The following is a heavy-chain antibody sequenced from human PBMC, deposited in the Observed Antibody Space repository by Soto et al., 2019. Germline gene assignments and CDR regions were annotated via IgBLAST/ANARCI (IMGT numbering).Heavy chain of an antibody. D-gene: IGHD3-3*01. J-gene: IGHJ5*02. Sequence: SETLSLTCAVYGGSFSGYYWSWIRQPPGKGLEWIGEINHSGSTNYNPSLKSRVTISVDTSKNQFSLKLSSVTAADTAVYYCARGLTPKNNYDFWSGRTTQGNWFDPWGQGTLVTVSS. CDR3: ARGLTPKNNYDFWSGRTTQGNWFDP. CDR2: INHSGST. V-gene: IGHV4-34*01. CDR1: GGSFSGYY.